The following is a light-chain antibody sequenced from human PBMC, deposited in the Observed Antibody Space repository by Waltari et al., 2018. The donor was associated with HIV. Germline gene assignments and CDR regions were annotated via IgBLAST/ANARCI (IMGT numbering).Light chain of an antibody. CDR3: SSYSSTTTYVL. Sequence: QSALTQPASVSGSPGQSITISCTGTISDVGRYNLVSWYQQYVGKAPKLILYEVTKRPSGVSSRFSGSKSGITASLTISGLQAEDEADYYCSSYSSTTTYVLFGGGTKLTVL. V-gene: IGLV2-14*02. CDR1: ISDVGRYNL. J-gene: IGLJ2*01. CDR2: EVT.